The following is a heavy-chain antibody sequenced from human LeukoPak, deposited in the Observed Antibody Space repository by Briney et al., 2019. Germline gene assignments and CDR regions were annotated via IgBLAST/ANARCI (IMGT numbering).Heavy chain of an antibody. CDR1: GGSISNTNW. J-gene: IGHJ4*02. Sequence: PWETLSLTCGVPGGSISNTNWWSWVRQPPGQGLVGIGEISLTGLTHYNPSLESRVTVSLDKSKSHLSLNLPSVTAADTAVYYCSRENGAFSPFGYWGQGTLVTVLS. D-gene: IGHD2-8*01. V-gene: IGHV4-4*02. CDR2: ISLTGLT. CDR3: SRENGAFSPFGY.